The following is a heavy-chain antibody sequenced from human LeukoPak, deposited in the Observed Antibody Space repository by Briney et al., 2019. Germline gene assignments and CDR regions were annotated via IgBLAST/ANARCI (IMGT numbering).Heavy chain of an antibody. CDR2: INHSGST. CDR3: ARRTLLWFGELFGRNWFGP. Sequence: SETLSLTCAVYGGSFSGYYWSWIRQPPGKGLEWIGEINHSGSTNYNPSLKSRVTISVDTSKNQFSLKLSSVTAADTAVYYCARRTLLWFGELFGRNWFGPWGQGTLVTVSS. V-gene: IGHV4-34*01. D-gene: IGHD3-10*01. CDR1: GGSFSGYY. J-gene: IGHJ5*02.